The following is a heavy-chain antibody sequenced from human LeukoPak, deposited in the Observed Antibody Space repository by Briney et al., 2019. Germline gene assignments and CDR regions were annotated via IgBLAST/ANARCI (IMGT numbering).Heavy chain of an antibody. Sequence: GSLRLSCAASGFTFSNYEMNWVRQAPGKGLEWISYISSSGTNIYYADSVEGRFTISRDNSKNTLYLQMNSLRAEDTAVYYCAKDSDIAAAQYYYYYMDVWGKGTTVTVSS. CDR2: ISSSGTNI. J-gene: IGHJ6*03. CDR1: GFTFSNYE. V-gene: IGHV3-48*03. D-gene: IGHD6-13*01. CDR3: AKDSDIAAAQYYYYYMDV.